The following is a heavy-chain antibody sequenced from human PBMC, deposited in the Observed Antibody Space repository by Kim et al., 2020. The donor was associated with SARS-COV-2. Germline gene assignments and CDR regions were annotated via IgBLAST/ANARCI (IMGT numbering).Heavy chain of an antibody. D-gene: IGHD1-26*01. V-gene: IGHV3-74*01. Sequence: GGSLRLSCTVSGFTLSSSWMHWVRQAPGKGLAWVSRMNGEGSSLTYADPVKGRFTISSDNAKNTLFLQMDSLRVDDTAVYYCARGPWGAASHWGQGTQVT. J-gene: IGHJ4*02. CDR3: ARGPWGAASH. CDR2: MNGEGSSL. CDR1: GFTLSSSW.